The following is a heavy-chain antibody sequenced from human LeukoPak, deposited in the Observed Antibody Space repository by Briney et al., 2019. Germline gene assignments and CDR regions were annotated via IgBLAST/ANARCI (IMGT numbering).Heavy chain of an antibody. D-gene: IGHD2-8*01. CDR1: GFWFGIFA. CDR3: AKSGNGYDFYMDV. Sequence: GGSLRLSCTTSGFWFGIFALGWFGQAPGKGLEWKGFIRNGRNGEPPQYAASVAGRFLISSDDSKSVVYIQMNSLRTEDSAVYYCAKSGNGYDFYMDVWGKGSTVTVSS. J-gene: IGHJ6*03. V-gene: IGHV3-49*03. CDR2: IRNGRNGEPP.